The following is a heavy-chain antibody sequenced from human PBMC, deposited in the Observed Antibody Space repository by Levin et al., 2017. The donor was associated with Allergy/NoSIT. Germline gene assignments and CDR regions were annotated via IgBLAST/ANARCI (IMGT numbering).Heavy chain of an antibody. CDR2: IYSSGSA. D-gene: IGHD3-10*01. J-gene: IGHJ4*02. CDR1: GGSISSGSYY. Sequence: SETLSLTCKVSGGSISSGSYYWSWIRQPAAKGLEWIGRIYSSGSANYNPSLKSRVTISVDTSKNQSPLKLSSVTAADTAVYYCARAEVGSEHWGQGTLVTVSS. CDR3: ARAEVGSEH. V-gene: IGHV4-61*02.